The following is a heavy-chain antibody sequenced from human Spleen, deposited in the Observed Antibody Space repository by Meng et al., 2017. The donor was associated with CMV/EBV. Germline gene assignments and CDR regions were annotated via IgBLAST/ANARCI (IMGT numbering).Heavy chain of an antibody. CDR1: GFTFSSYW. Sequence: CAASGFTFSSYWMHWVRQAPGKGLEWVPRINTDGSSTKYADSVKGRFTISRDNAKNTLYLQMNSLRAEDTAMYYCARVHSSGWYIGYWGQGTLVTVSS. D-gene: IGHD6-19*01. CDR3: ARVHSSGWYIGY. V-gene: IGHV3-74*03. J-gene: IGHJ4*02. CDR2: INTDGSST.